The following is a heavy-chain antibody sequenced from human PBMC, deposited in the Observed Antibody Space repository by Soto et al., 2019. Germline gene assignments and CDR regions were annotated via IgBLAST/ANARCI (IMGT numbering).Heavy chain of an antibody. CDR1: GFDFEDYA. CDR2: TNSDGTDS. J-gene: IGHJ4*02. V-gene: IGHV3-43D*04. CDR3: AKSLYYYDSSPLDH. D-gene: IGHD3-22*01. Sequence: GGSLRLSCAAAGFDFEDYAMHWVRQVPGKGLEWVSLTNSDGTDSYYMDSAKGRFTISRDNAKSTLYLQMDRLRPEDTALYFCAKSLYYYDSSPLDHWGQGTLVTVSS.